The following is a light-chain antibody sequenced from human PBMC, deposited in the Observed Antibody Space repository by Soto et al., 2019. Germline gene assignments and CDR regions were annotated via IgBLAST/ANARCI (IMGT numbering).Light chain of an antibody. CDR3: QQYNSYRT. CDR1: QSISSW. CDR2: DAS. V-gene: IGKV1-5*01. Sequence: DIQMTQSPSTLSASVGDRLTITCRASQSISSWLAWYQQKPGKAPKLLIYDASSLESGVPSRLSGSGSGTEFTLTISSMQPDDFATYYCQQYNSYRTFGQGTKVDI. J-gene: IGKJ1*01.